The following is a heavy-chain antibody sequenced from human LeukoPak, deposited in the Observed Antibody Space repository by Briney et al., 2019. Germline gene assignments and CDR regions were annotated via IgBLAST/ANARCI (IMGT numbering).Heavy chain of an antibody. V-gene: IGHV4-59*01. CDR3: ARPLRTTGWFDP. CDR2: LYSSGST. D-gene: IGHD1-1*01. J-gene: IGHJ5*02. CDR1: GGSISTYY. Sequence: SETLSLTCVVSGGSISTYYWSWIRQPPGKGLEWIGYLYSSGSTNYNPSLKSRVTISVDTSKNQFSLRLSSVTAADTAVYYCARPLRTTGWFDPWGQGTLVTVSS.